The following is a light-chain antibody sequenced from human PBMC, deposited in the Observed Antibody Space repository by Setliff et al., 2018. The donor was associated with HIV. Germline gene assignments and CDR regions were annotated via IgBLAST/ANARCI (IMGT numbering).Light chain of an antibody. CDR1: SSDVGGYNY. Sequence: QSALTQPASVSGSPGQSITISCTGTSSDVGGYNYVSWYQQHPGKAPKLMIYDVSNRPSGVSNRFSGSKSGNTASLPISGLQAEDEADYYCSSYTSTSTLCVFGTGTKVTVL. CDR2: DVS. J-gene: IGLJ1*01. CDR3: SSYTSTSTLCV. V-gene: IGLV2-14*03.